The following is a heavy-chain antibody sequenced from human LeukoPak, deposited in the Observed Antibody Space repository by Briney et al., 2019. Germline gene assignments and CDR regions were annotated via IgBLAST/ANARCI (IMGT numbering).Heavy chain of an antibody. Sequence: PSETLSLTCTVSGGSISSSSYYWGWIRQPPGKGLEWIGSIYYSGSTYYNPSLKSRVTISVDTSKNQFSLKPSSVTAADTAVYYCARLHIDKVDYWGQGTLVTVSS. V-gene: IGHV4-39*01. CDR2: IYYSGST. CDR3: ARLHIDKVDY. J-gene: IGHJ4*02. CDR1: GGSISSSSYY. D-gene: IGHD2-21*01.